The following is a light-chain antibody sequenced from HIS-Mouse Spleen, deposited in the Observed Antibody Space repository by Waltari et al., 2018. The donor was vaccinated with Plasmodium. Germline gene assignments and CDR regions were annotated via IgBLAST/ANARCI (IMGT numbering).Light chain of an antibody. J-gene: IGLJ2*01. CDR3: SSYAGSNNLV. V-gene: IGLV2-8*01. CDR2: EVS. Sequence: QSALTQPPSASGSPGQSVTISCTGTSSDVGGYHYVSWYQQNPGKAPKLMIYEVSKRPSGVPDRFSGSKSGNTASLTVSGLQAEDEADYYCSSYAGSNNLVFGGGTKLTVL. CDR1: SSDVGGYHY.